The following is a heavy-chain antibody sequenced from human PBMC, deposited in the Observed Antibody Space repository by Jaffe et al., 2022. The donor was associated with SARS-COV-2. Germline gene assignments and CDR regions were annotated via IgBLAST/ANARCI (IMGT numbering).Heavy chain of an antibody. Sequence: QVQLVQSGAEVKKPGASVKVSCKALGYTITPYYIHWVRQAPGQGLEWMGIINPSGGATDYAQKFQGRVTMTRDTSTSTVYMDLSSLRSEDTAVYYCARIKTGTTHFDYWGQGTLVTVSS. V-gene: IGHV1-46*01. J-gene: IGHJ4*02. D-gene: IGHD1-7*01. CDR2: INPSGGAT. CDR1: GYTITPYY. CDR3: ARIKTGTTHFDY.